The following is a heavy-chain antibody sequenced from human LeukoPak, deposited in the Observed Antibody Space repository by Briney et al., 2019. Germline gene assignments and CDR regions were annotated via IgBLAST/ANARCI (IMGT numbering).Heavy chain of an antibody. D-gene: IGHD2-8*01. V-gene: IGHV3-7*03. CDR3: ARDLGYCTNGVCHMRFDY. J-gene: IGHJ4*02. CDR1: AFIFSGHC. CDR2: IKEDGSER. Sequence: GGSLRLSCEGSAFIFSGHCMNWVRQTPGKGLEWVASIKEDGSERQYVDSVKGRFSISRDNTKGSLFLQLNSLRAEDTAVYYCARDLGYCTNGVCHMRFDYWGQGTLVAVSS.